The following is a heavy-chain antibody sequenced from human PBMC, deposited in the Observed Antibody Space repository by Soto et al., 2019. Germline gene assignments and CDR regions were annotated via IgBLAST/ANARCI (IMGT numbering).Heavy chain of an antibody. D-gene: IGHD2-2*01. CDR3: ARELGYCSSATCYRSAMDV. Sequence: ASVKVSCKASGYTFTGYYMHWVRQAPGQGLEWMGWINPNSGGTNYAQKFQGRVTMTRDTSFSTAYMELSRLTSDDTAVYYCARELGYCSSATCYRSAMDVWGQGATVTVSS. CDR1: GYTFTGYY. V-gene: IGHV1-2*02. CDR2: INPNSGGT. J-gene: IGHJ6*02.